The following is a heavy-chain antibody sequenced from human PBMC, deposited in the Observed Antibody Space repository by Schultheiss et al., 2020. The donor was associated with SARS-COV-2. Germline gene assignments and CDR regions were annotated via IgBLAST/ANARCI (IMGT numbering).Heavy chain of an antibody. D-gene: IGHD6-19*01. Sequence: LSLTCTVSGGSISSGGYYWSWIRQHPGKGLEWVSSISSSSSYIYYADSVKGRFTISRDNAKNSLYLQMNSLRAEDTAVYYCARSKSAVAGTAHGYWGQGTLVTVSS. V-gene: IGHV3-11*06. CDR3: ARSKSAVAGTAHGY. CDR2: ISSSSSYI. CDR1: GGSISSGGYY. J-gene: IGHJ4*02.